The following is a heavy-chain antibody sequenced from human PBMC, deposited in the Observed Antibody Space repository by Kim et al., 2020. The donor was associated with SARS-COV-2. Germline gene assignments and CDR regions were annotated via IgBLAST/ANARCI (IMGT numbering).Heavy chain of an antibody. Sequence: GGSLRLSCAASGFTFSSYAMHWVRQAPGKGLEWVAVISYDGSNKYYADSVKGRFTISRDNSKNTLYLQMNSLRAEDTAVYYCARDRGRYFDWLFRFDPWGQGTLVTVSS. CDR1: GFTFSSYA. V-gene: IGHV3-30*04. J-gene: IGHJ5*02. CDR3: ARDRGRYFDWLFRFDP. D-gene: IGHD3-9*01. CDR2: ISYDGSNK.